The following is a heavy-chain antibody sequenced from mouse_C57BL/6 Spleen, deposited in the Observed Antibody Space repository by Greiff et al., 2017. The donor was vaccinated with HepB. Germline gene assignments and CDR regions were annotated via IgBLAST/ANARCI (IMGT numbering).Heavy chain of an antibody. Sequence: QVQLQQSGTELVKPGASVKLSCKASGYTFTSYWMHWVKQRPGQGLEWIGNINPSNGGTNYNEKFKSKATLTVDKSSSTAYMQLSSLTSEDSAVYDCARRGTTVVAFYWYFDVWGKGTTVTVSS. V-gene: IGHV1-53*01. CDR3: ARRGTTVVAFYWYFDV. D-gene: IGHD1-1*01. CDR2: INPSNGGT. CDR1: GYTFTSYW. J-gene: IGHJ1*03.